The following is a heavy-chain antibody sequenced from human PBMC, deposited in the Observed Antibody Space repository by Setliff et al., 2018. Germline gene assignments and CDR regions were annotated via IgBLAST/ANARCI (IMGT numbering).Heavy chain of an antibody. CDR3: AREKVVVVSATSYHYYMDV. CDR2: INPSGGSP. J-gene: IGHJ6*03. CDR1: GHTFTSYY. Sequence: ASVKVSCKASGHTFTSYYMHWVRQAPGQGLEWMGIINPSGGSPSYAQEFQGRVTITTDESTNTAYMELSSLRSEDAAMYYCAREKVVVVSATSYHYYMDVWGKGTTVTVSS. D-gene: IGHD2-15*01. V-gene: IGHV1-46*01.